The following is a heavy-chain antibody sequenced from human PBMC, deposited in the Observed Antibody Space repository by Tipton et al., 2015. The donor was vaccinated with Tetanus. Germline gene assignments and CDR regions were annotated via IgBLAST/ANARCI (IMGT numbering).Heavy chain of an antibody. CDR2: ISGSRLTP. CDR1: GFTFKSYT. V-gene: IGHV3-23*01. CDR3: AKAPRPLPLAGTPPDDYYYMDV. J-gene: IGHJ6*03. D-gene: IGHD6-19*01. Sequence: SLRLSCAASGFTFKSYTMNWVRQAPGNGLEWVAAISGSRLTPYYADSVKGRFTISRDNSRYTLFLQMESLRAEDTAVYYCAKAPRPLPLAGTPPDDYYYMDVWGKGTTVTVSS.